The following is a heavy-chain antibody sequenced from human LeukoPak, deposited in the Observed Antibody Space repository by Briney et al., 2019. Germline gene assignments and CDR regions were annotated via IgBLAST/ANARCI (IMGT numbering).Heavy chain of an antibody. CDR2: IYYSGST. Sequence: SETLSLTCTVSGGSISSYYWSWIRQPPGKGLEGIGYIYYSGSTNYNPSLKSRVTISVDTSKNQFSLKLSSVTAADTAVYYCARVLNTMRVFDYWGQGTLVTVSS. V-gene: IGHV4-59*01. J-gene: IGHJ4*02. D-gene: IGHD3-22*01. CDR1: GGSISSYY. CDR3: ARVLNTMRVFDY.